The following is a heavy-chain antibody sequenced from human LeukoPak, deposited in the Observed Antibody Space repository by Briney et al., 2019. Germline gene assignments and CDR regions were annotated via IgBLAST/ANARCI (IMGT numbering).Heavy chain of an antibody. CDR3: AREGSYYYGMDV. CDR1: GFTFSSYS. D-gene: IGHD2-15*01. J-gene: IGHJ6*02. V-gene: IGHV3-21*01. Sequence: PGGSLRLSCAASGFTFSSYSMNWVRQAPGKGLEWVSSISSSSSYIYYADSMKGRFTISRDNAKNSLYLQMNSLRAEDTAVYYCAREGSYYYGMDVWGQGTTVTVSS. CDR2: ISSSSSYI.